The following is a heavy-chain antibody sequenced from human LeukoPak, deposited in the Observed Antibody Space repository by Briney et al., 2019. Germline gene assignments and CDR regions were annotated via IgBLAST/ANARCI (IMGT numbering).Heavy chain of an antibody. CDR2: ISSSSSYI. Sequence: GGSLRLSCAASGFTFSTYPISWVRQAPGKGLEWVSSISSSSSYIYYADSVKGRFTISRDNAKNSLYLQVNSLRAEDTAVYYCARAGSIVGALDAFDIWGQGTMVTVSS. CDR3: ARAGSIVGALDAFDI. V-gene: IGHV3-21*01. D-gene: IGHD1-26*01. CDR1: GFTFSTYP. J-gene: IGHJ3*02.